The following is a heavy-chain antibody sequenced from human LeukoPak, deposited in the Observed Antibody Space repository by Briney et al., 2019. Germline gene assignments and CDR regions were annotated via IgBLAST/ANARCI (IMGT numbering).Heavy chain of an antibody. CDR2: ISAYNGNT. V-gene: IGHV1-18*04. J-gene: IGHJ4*02. CDR3: ARVPYSSSWPSDY. D-gene: IGHD6-13*01. CDR1: GYTFTGYY. Sequence: ASVKVSCKASGYTFTGYYMHWVRQAPGQGLEWMGWISAYNGNTNYAQKLQGRVTMTTDTSTSTAYMELRSLRSDDTAVYYCARVPYSSSWPSDYWGQGTLVTVSS.